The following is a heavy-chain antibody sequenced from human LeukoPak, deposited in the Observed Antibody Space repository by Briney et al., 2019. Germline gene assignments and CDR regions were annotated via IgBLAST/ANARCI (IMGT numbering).Heavy chain of an antibody. D-gene: IGHD3-22*01. CDR2: IKQDGSEK. J-gene: IGHJ3*02. CDR1: AFTFTNYW. Sequence: GGSLRLSCAASAFTFTNYWMSWVRQASGKGLEWVANIKQDGSEKYYVDSVKGRFTISRDNAKNSLYPQMNSLRADDTAVYYCARAKYYYDSSGESAGAFDIWGQGTLVTVSS. CDR3: ARAKYYYDSSGESAGAFDI. V-gene: IGHV3-7*01.